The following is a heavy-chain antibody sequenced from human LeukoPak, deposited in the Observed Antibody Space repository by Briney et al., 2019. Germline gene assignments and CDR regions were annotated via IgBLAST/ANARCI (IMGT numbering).Heavy chain of an antibody. CDR3: AKDSERDYVWGSYRFGYFDY. D-gene: IGHD3-16*02. Sequence: PGGPLRLSCAASGFTFSSYGMHWVRQAPGKGLEWVAVISYDGSNKYYADSVKGRFTISRDNSKNTLYLQMNSLGAEDTAVYYCAKDSERDYVWGSYRFGYFDYWGQGTLVTVSS. CDR2: ISYDGSNK. V-gene: IGHV3-30*18. CDR1: GFTFSSYG. J-gene: IGHJ4*02.